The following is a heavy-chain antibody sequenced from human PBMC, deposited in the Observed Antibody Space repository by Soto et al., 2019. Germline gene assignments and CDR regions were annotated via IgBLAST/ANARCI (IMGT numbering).Heavy chain of an antibody. Sequence: PSVTLSLTCTVSGGSISSYYWSWIRQPPGKGLEWIGYIYYSGSTNYNPSLKSRVTISVDTSKNQFSLKLSSVTAADTAVYYCARVRGWFDPWGQGTLVTVSS. V-gene: IGHV4-59*01. J-gene: IGHJ5*02. CDR1: GGSISSYY. CDR3: ARVRGWFDP. D-gene: IGHD3-16*01. CDR2: IYYSGST.